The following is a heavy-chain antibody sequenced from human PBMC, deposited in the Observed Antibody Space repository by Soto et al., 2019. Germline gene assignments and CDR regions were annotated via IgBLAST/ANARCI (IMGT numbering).Heavy chain of an antibody. V-gene: IGHV3-66*01. Sequence: EVQLVESGGGLVQPGGSLRLSCAASGFTVSSYHMSWVRQAPATGLEWISVIYSAGSADFADSVMVRDTISRDNAKTTLYLRMSDRRAEDTALYYCGRVTGSSYHYFCYWGQGTLVTVAA. CDR2: IYSAGSA. D-gene: IGHD6-13*01. J-gene: IGHJ4*02. CDR1: GFTVSSYH. CDR3: GRVTGSSYHYFCY.